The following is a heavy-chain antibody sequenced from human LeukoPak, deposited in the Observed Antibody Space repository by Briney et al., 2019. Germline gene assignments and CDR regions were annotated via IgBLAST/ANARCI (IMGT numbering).Heavy chain of an antibody. D-gene: IGHD1-26*01. Sequence: SETLSLTCTVSGGSISGYYWSWIRQPPGKGLEWIGNIYYSGGTKYNPSLKSRVTISVDTSKNQFSLKVTSVTAADTAVYYCGICIVGATGGLDYWGQGTLVTVSS. CDR3: GICIVGATGGLDY. CDR2: IYYSGGT. V-gene: IGHV4-59*08. J-gene: IGHJ4*02. CDR1: GGSISGYY.